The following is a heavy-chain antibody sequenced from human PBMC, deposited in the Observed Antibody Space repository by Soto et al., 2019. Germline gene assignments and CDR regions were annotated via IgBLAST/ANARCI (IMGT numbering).Heavy chain of an antibody. CDR2: IYYSGST. V-gene: IGHV4-59*01. CDR1: GGSISSYY. Sequence: SETLSLTCTVSGGSISSYYWSWIRQPPGKGLEWIGYIYYSGSTNYNPSLKSRVTISVDTSKNQFSLKLSSVTAADTAVYYCARNYGVDDAFDIWGQGTMVTVS. D-gene: IGHD4-17*01. CDR3: ARNYGVDDAFDI. J-gene: IGHJ3*02.